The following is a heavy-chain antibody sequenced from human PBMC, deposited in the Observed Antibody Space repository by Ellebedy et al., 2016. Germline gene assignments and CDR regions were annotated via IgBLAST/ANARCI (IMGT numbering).Heavy chain of an antibody. Sequence: SETLSLTCTVSGASISSTGYYWAWIRQPPGEGLEWIGSIYHRGTTYYKSSLKSRVTISEDTSKNGFSLELRSVTAADTAVYYCARDPHQYYYPTDGYSDYWGQGTLVTVSS. D-gene: IGHD3-10*01. J-gene: IGHJ4*02. CDR1: GASISSTGYY. V-gene: IGHV4-39*07. CDR3: ARDPHQYYYPTDGYSDY. CDR2: IYHRGTT.